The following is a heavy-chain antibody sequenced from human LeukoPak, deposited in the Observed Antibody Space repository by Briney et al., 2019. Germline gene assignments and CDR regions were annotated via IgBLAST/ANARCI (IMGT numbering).Heavy chain of an antibody. Sequence: AGGSLRLSCAASGFTFSTYGMYWVRQAPGKGLEWVAVMSYDGSNEYYGESVKGRFTISRDNSKNTLYLQMNSLRAEDTAVYYCAKHGVGSIVVVPAAIFYYYGMDVWGQGTTVTVSS. CDR1: GFTFSTYG. CDR2: MSYDGSNE. J-gene: IGHJ6*02. V-gene: IGHV3-30*18. D-gene: IGHD2-2*02. CDR3: AKHGVGSIVVVPAAIFYYYGMDV.